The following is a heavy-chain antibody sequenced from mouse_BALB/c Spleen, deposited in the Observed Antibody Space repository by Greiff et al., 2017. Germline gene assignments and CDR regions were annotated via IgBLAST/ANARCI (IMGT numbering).Heavy chain of an antibody. CDR2: ISYDGSN. V-gene: IGHV3-6*02. Sequence: EVKLVESGPGLVKPSQSLSLTCSVTGYSITSGYYWNWIRQFPGNKLEWMGYISYDGSNNYNPSLKNRISITRDTSKNQFFLKLNSVTTEDTATYYCARDGYYEGDYAMDYWGQGTSVTVSS. CDR1: GYSITSGYY. D-gene: IGHD2-3*01. CDR3: ARDGYYEGDYAMDY. J-gene: IGHJ4*01.